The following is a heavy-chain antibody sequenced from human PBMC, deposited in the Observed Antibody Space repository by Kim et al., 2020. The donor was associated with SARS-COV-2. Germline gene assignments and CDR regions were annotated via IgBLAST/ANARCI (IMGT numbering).Heavy chain of an antibody. CDR3: ASHKCIAVAGDFEY. J-gene: IGHJ4*02. D-gene: IGHD6-19*01. V-gene: IGHV1-18*01. CDR1: GYTFTSYG. Sequence: ASVKVSCKASGYTFTSYGISWVRQAPGQGLEWMGWISAYNGNTNYAQKLQARVTRTTDTSTRTAYMELRRLRSDETAVYYCASHKCIAVAGDFEYWGQG. CDR2: ISAYNGNT.